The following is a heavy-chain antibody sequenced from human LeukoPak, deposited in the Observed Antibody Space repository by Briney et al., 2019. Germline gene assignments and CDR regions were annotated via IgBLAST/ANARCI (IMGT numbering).Heavy chain of an antibody. Sequence: ASVKVSCKASGYTSTGYYMHWVRQAPGQGPEWMGWINPNSGGTNYVQKFQGRVTMTRDTSTSTVYMELSRLRFEDTEVYYCAREGVSRSWYRWFDPWGQGTLVTVSS. V-gene: IGHV1-2*02. CDR2: INPNSGGT. J-gene: IGHJ5*02. CDR3: AREGVSRSWYRWFDP. CDR1: GYTSTGYY. D-gene: IGHD6-13*01.